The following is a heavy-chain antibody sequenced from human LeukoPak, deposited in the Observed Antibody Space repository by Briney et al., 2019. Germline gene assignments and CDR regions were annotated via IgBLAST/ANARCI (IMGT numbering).Heavy chain of an antibody. D-gene: IGHD3-10*01. J-gene: IGHJ6*03. V-gene: IGHV4-34*01. Sequence: NPSETLSLTCAVYGGSFSGYYWSWIRQPPGKGLEWIGEINHSGSTNYNPSLKSRVTISVDTSKNQFSLKLSSVTAADTAVYYCARSLRAMVRGVIITKGRPYYYYMDVWGKGTTVTISS. CDR3: ARSLRAMVRGVIITKGRPYYYYMDV. CDR2: INHSGST. CDR1: GGSFSGYY.